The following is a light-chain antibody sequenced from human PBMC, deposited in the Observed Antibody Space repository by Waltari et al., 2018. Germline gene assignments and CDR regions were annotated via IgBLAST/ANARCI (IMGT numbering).Light chain of an antibody. CDR3: HQIYSTLGDT. CDR2: TAS. V-gene: IGKV1-39*01. Sequence: DIQLTQSPSSLSASVGDRVTITCRASESISSYLIWYQQKPGEAPKLLIYTASSLEGGVPSRFSGSGSGTDYTLTISNLQPEDFATYYCHQIYSTLGDTFGQGTKLEIK. J-gene: IGKJ2*01. CDR1: ESISSY.